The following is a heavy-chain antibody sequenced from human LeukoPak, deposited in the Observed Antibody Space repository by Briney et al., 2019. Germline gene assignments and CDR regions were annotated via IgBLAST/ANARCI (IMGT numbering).Heavy chain of an antibody. Sequence: PGGSLRLSCAASGFTFSSYGMNRVRQAPGKGLEWLSYLSNTGNIHYAQSVKGRFTISRDNAKSSLYLQMDGLRAEDTAVYYCARRGDSPMIGDHWGQGILVTVAS. CDR1: GFTFSSYG. D-gene: IGHD3-10*02. CDR3: ARRGDSPMIGDH. J-gene: IGHJ4*02. CDR2: LSNTGNI. V-gene: IGHV3-48*01.